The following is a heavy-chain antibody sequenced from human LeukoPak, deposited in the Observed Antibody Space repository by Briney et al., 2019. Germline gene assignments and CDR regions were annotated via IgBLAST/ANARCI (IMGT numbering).Heavy chain of an antibody. CDR2: IRYDGSNK. J-gene: IGHJ4*02. CDR1: GFTFDDYA. CDR3: AKDVTPIVVVTAPFDY. D-gene: IGHD2-21*02. Sequence: PGGSLRLSCAASGFTFDDYAMHWVRQAPGKGLEWVALIRYDGSNKYYADSVKGRFTISRDNSKNTLYLQMNSLRAEDTAVYYCAKDVTPIVVVTAPFDYWGQGTLVTVSS. V-gene: IGHV3-30*02.